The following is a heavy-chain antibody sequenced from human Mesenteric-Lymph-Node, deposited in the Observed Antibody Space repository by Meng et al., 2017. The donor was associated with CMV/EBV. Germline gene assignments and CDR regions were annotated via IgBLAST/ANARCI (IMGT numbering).Heavy chain of an antibody. V-gene: IGHV4-31*02. Sequence: SGASISSGGYYCSWIRQYPGKGVEWIGYIYYRGSTYYNPSLKSRVSISVDTSENQFSLKLSSVTAADTAVYYCARGHPVYSGSYFSHWGQGTLVTVSS. CDR3: ARGHPVYSGSYFSH. CDR1: GASISSGGYY. CDR2: IYYRGST. J-gene: IGHJ4*02. D-gene: IGHD1-26*01.